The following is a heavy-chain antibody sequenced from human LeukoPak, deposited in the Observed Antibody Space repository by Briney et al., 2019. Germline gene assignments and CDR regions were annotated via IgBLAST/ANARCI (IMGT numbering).Heavy chain of an antibody. Sequence: PGGSLRLSCAASGFTFSDYFMSWIRQAPGKGREWLSYISSGGSTIYYADSVKGRFTISRENAENSLYLQMNSLRAEDTAVYYCARDAAGGGFDYWGQGTLVTVSS. J-gene: IGHJ4*02. V-gene: IGHV3-11*01. CDR2: ISSGGSTI. CDR3: ARDAAGGGFDY. D-gene: IGHD2-15*01. CDR1: GFTFSDYF.